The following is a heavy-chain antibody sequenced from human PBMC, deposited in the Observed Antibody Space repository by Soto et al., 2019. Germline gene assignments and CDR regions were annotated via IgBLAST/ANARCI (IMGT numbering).Heavy chain of an antibody. J-gene: IGHJ4*02. CDR1: GGAFSSYA. CDR3: ARGVAIAAAGTVVDY. Sequence: ASVTVSCQASGGAFSSYASSWVRQAPGQGLEWMGIINPSGGSTSYAQKFQGRVTMTRDTSTSTVYMELSSLRSEDTAVYYCARGVAIAAAGTVVDYWGQGTLVTVSS. V-gene: IGHV1-46*01. CDR2: INPSGGST. D-gene: IGHD6-13*01.